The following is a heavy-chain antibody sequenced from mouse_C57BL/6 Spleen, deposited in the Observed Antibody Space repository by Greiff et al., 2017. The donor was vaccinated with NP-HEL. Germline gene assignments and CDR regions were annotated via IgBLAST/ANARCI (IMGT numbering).Heavy chain of an antibody. CDR2: INPGSGGT. J-gene: IGHJ2*01. D-gene: IGHD3-1*01. CDR3: ARSGWDRGYFDY. Sequence: QVQLQQSGAELVRPGTSVKVSCKASGYAFTNYLIEWVKQRPGQGLEWIGVINPGSGGTNYNEKFKGKATLTADKSSSTAYMQLSSLTSEDSAVYFCARSGWDRGYFDYWGQGTTLTVSS. CDR1: GYAFTNYL. V-gene: IGHV1-54*01.